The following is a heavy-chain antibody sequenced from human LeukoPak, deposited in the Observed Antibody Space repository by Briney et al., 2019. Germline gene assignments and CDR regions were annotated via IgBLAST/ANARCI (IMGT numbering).Heavy chain of an antibody. CDR1: GFTFSSYA. CDR2: IRGSGGST. D-gene: IGHD6-25*01. J-gene: IGHJ5*02. CDR3: AKSLLSGWFDP. Sequence: GGSLRLSCAAPGFTFSSYATSWVRQAPGKGLEWVSAIRGSGGSTYYADSVKGRFTISRDNSKNTLYLQMNSLRAEATAVYYCAKSLLSGWFDPWGQGTLVTVSS. V-gene: IGHV3-23*01.